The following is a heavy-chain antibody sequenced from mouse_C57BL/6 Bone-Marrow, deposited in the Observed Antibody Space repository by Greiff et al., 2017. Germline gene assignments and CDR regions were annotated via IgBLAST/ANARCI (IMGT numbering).Heavy chain of an antibody. D-gene: IGHD2-4*01. J-gene: IGHJ2*01. CDR1: GYAFSSSW. V-gene: IGHV1-82*01. Sequence: QVQLQQSGPELVKPGASVKISCKASGYAFSSSWMNWVKQRPGKGLEWIGRIYPGDGDTNYNGKFKGKATLTADKSSSTAYMQLSSLTSDDSAVYFCARLRLRRGYWGQGTTLTVSS. CDR2: IYPGDGDT. CDR3: ARLRLRRGY.